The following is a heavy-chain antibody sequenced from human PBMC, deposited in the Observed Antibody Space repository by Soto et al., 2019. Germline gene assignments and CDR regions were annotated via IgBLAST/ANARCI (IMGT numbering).Heavy chain of an antibody. Sequence: EVRLVESGGGLVQPGRSLRLSCAASGFTFDDYAMHWVRQAPGKGLEWVSYITWNSGYIGYADSVKGRFTISRDNANNSLYLQMNSLKPEDTAFYYCAKALYGSSSSPIDYWGQGTLVTVSS. CDR3: AKALYGSSSSPIDY. J-gene: IGHJ4*02. D-gene: IGHD6-13*01. CDR1: GFTFDDYA. V-gene: IGHV3-9*01. CDR2: ITWNSGYI.